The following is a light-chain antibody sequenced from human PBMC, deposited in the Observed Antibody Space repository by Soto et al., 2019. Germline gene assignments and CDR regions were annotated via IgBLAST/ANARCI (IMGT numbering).Light chain of an antibody. J-gene: IGLJ1*01. CDR3: CSYAGRSSSSYV. V-gene: IGLV2-23*01. CDR1: SSDVGSYNL. Sequence: VLTQPASVSGSPGQSITISCTGTSSDVGSYNLVSWYQQNPGKAPKLMIYEGSKRPSGVSNRFSGSKSGNTASLTISGLQGEDEADYYCCSYAGRSSSSYVFGTGTKGTVL. CDR2: EGS.